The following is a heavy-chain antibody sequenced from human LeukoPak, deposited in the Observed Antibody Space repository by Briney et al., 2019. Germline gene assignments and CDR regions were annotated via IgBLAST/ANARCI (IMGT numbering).Heavy chain of an antibody. J-gene: IGHJ4*02. D-gene: IGHD6-19*01. CDR2: IKQDGCET. CDR3: VGGSGWLFDF. Sequence: PGGSLRLSCAGFGFSFSDHWMNWVRQAPGRGLEWVAIIKQDGCETLYVDTVKGRFTISRDNAKNSLYLQMNSLTAEDTAVYYCVGGSGWLFDFWGQGTLVTVSS. V-gene: IGHV3-7*04. CDR1: GFSFSDHW.